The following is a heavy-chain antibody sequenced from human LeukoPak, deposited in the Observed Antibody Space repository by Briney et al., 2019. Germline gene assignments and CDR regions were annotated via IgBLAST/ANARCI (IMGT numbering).Heavy chain of an antibody. Sequence: GASVKVSCKASGGTFSSYAISWVRQAPGQGLEWMGWISAYNGNTNYAQKLQGRVTMTTDTSTSTAYMELRSLRSDDTAVYYCASTVVGATLDYWGQGTLVTVSS. V-gene: IGHV1-18*01. D-gene: IGHD1-26*01. CDR2: ISAYNGNT. CDR1: GGTFSSYA. J-gene: IGHJ4*02. CDR3: ASTVVGATLDY.